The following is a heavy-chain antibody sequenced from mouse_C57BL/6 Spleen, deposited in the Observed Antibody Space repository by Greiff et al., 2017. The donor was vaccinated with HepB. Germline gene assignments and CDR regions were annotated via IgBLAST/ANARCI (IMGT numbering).Heavy chain of an antibody. CDR2: ILPGSGST. Sequence: QVQLQQSGAELMKPGASVKLSCKATGYTFTGYWIEWVKQRPGHGLEWIGEILPGSGSTYYNEKFKGKATFTADTSSNTAYMQLSSLTTDDSAISYCARPQVYYYGSNYAMDYWGQGTSVTVSS. CDR3: ARPQVYYYGSNYAMDY. J-gene: IGHJ4*01. CDR1: GYTFTGYW. V-gene: IGHV1-9*01. D-gene: IGHD1-1*01.